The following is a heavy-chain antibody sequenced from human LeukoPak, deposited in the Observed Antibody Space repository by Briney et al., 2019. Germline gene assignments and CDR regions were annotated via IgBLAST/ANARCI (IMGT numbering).Heavy chain of an antibody. D-gene: IGHD6-19*01. CDR1: GFTFSSYA. CDR3: AKDTPLTTYTSGWSSNSFDY. V-gene: IGHV3-23*01. Sequence: GGSLRLSCAASGFTFSSYAMSWVRQAPGKGLEWVSAISGSGGSTYYADSVKGRFTISRDNSKNTLYLQMNSLRAEDTAVYFCAKDTPLTTYTSGWSSNSFDYWGQGTLVAVSS. J-gene: IGHJ4*02. CDR2: ISGSGGST.